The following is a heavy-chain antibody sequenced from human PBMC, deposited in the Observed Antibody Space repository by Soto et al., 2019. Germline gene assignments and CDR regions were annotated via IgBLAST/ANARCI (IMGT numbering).Heavy chain of an antibody. CDR3: ASSLLAGSYFYPNWFDP. CDR2: ISSSSSTI. J-gene: IGHJ5*02. V-gene: IGHV3-48*01. D-gene: IGHD3-10*01. Sequence: PGGSLRLSCAASGFTFSSYSMNWVRQAPGKGLKWVSYISSSSSTIYYADSVKGRFTISRDNAKNSLYLQMNSLRAEDTAVYYCASSLLAGSYFYPNWFDPWGQGTLVTVSS. CDR1: GFTFSSYS.